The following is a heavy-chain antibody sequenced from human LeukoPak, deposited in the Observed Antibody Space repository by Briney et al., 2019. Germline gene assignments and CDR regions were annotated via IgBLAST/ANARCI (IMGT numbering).Heavy chain of an antibody. CDR2: IYYSGGT. D-gene: IGHD3-10*01. Sequence: SETLSLTCTVSGGSISSYYWSWIRQPPGKGLEWIGYIYYSGGTNYNPSLKSRVTISVDTSKNQFSLKLSSVTAADTAVYYCASFNRGIDYWGQGTLVTVFS. V-gene: IGHV4-59*01. CDR1: GGSISSYY. CDR3: ASFNRGIDY. J-gene: IGHJ4*02.